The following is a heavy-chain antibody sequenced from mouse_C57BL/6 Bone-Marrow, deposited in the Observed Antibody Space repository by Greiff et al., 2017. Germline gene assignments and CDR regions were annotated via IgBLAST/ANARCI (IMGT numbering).Heavy chain of an antibody. V-gene: IGHV1-69*01. Sequence: QVQLQQPGAELVMPGASVKLSCKASGYTFTSYWMHWVKQRPGQGLEWIGEIDPSDSYTNYNQKFKGKSTLTVDQSSSTAYMQLSSLTSEDSAVYYCARFPHYGSRVFDYWGQGTTLTVSS. CDR1: GYTFTSYW. D-gene: IGHD1-1*01. CDR2: IDPSDSYT. J-gene: IGHJ2*01. CDR3: ARFPHYGSRVFDY.